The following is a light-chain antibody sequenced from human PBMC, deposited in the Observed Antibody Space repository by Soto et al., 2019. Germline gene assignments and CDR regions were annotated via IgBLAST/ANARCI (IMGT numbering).Light chain of an antibody. CDR1: QNVNIN. J-gene: IGKJ4*01. CDR3: QQYKDWPPLT. V-gene: IGKV3D-15*01. CDR2: GAS. Sequence: EIVMTQSPVTLSVSPGERVTLSCRASQNVNINLAWYQQRPGQAPRALIYGASNRASGIPDRFSGSGSGTDFTLTISRLEPDDFALYYCQQYKDWPPLTFGGGTRVEIK.